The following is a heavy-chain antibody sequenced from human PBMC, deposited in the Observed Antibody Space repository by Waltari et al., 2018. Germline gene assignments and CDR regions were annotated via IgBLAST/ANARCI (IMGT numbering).Heavy chain of an antibody. J-gene: IGHJ2*01. CDR1: GYPFPTYS. CDR3: ARGTSSGWYRWYFDL. CDR2: INAGNGNA. D-gene: IGHD6-19*01. V-gene: IGHV1-3*01. Sequence: QVQLVQSGAEVKQPGASVKVSCKASGYPFPTYSMHWVRQAPGQRLEWMGWINAGNGNAKYSPKFQGRVTIARDTSASTAYMELSSLTSEDTAVYYCARGTSSGWYRWYFDLWGCGTLVTVSS.